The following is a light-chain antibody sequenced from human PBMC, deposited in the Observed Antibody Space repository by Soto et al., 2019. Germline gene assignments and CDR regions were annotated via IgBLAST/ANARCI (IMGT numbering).Light chain of an antibody. CDR1: SSDVGGYNY. J-gene: IGLJ2*01. CDR3: SSYAGSNNFGVV. V-gene: IGLV2-8*01. Sequence: QSARTQPPSASGSPGQSVTISCTGTSSDVGGYNYVSWYQQHPGKAPKLMIYEVSKRPSGVPDRFSGSKSGNTASLTVSGLQAEDEADYYCSSYAGSNNFGVVFGGGTKLTVL. CDR2: EVS.